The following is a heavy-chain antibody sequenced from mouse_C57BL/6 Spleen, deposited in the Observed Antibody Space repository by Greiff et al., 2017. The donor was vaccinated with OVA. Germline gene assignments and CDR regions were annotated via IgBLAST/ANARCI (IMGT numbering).Heavy chain of an antibody. D-gene: IGHD2-2*01. V-gene: IGHV2-2*01. Sequence: VQLVESGPGLVQPSQSLSITCTVSGFSLTSYGVHWVRQSPGKGLEWLGVIWSGGSTDSNAAFISRLSISKDNSKSQVFFKMNSLQADDTAIYYCARVGVGYGYDVDVWGTGTTVTVSS. CDR1: GFSLTSYG. CDR3: ARVGVGYGYDVDV. CDR2: IWSGGST. J-gene: IGHJ1*03.